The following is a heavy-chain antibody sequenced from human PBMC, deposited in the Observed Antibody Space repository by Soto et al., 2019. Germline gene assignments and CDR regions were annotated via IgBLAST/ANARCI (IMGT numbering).Heavy chain of an antibody. CDR3: ARDKSAVVTAIHAFDI. V-gene: IGHV4-31*03. Sequence: TLSLTCTVSGGSISSGGYYWSWIRQHPGKGLEWIGYIYYSGSTYYNPSLKSRVTISVDTSKNQFSLKLSSVTAADTAVYYCARDKSAVVTAIHAFDIWGQGTMVT. CDR1: GGSISSGGYY. CDR2: IYYSGST. D-gene: IGHD2-21*02. J-gene: IGHJ3*02.